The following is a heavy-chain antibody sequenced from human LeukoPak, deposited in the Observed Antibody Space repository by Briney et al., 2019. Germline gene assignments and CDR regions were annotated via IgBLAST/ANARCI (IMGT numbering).Heavy chain of an antibody. V-gene: IGHV1-46*01. J-gene: IGHJ5*02. CDR1: GYTFTSYY. D-gene: IGHD5-12*01. Sequence: ASVKVSCKASGYTFTSYYMHWVRQAPGQGLEWVGLINPSDGDTSYPQKFQGRVTMTRDTSTSTVYMELSSLRSEDTAVFYCARDQDIVATKGIAVAGTGCFDPWGQGTLVAVSS. CDR3: ARDQDIVATKGIAVAGTGCFDP. CDR2: INPSDGDT.